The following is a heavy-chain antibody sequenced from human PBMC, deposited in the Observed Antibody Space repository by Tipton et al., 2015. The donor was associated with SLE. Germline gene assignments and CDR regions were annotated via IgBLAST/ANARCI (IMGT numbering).Heavy chain of an antibody. CDR2: GYYSGST. J-gene: IGHJ5*02. D-gene: IGHD3-16*01. V-gene: IGHV4-39*01. CDR1: GGSISSSNYY. Sequence: TLSLTCTVSGGSISSSNYYWGWIRQPPGKGLEWIGSGYYSGSTYYNPSLKSRVTISVDTSKNQFSLKLSSVTAADTAVYYCARHGGTGRNWFDPWGQGTLVTVSS. CDR3: ARHGGTGRNWFDP.